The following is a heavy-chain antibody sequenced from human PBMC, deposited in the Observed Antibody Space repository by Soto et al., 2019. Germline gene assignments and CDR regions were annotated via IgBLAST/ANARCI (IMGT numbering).Heavy chain of an antibody. Sequence: SETLSLTCTVSGGSISSGDYYWSWIRQPPGKGLEWIGYIYYSGSTYYNPSLKSRVTISVDTSKNQFSLKLSSVTAADTAVYYCASSYGDYPYYYFDYWGQGTLVTVSS. V-gene: IGHV4-30-4*01. CDR3: ASSYGDYPYYYFDY. D-gene: IGHD4-17*01. CDR1: GGSISSGDYY. CDR2: IYYSGST. J-gene: IGHJ4*02.